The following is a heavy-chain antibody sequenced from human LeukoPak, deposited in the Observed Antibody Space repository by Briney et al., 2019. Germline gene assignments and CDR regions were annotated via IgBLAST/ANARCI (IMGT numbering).Heavy chain of an antibody. D-gene: IGHD1-26*01. CDR1: GFTFSSYA. Sequence: GGSLRLSCAASGFTFSSYAMSWVRQAPGKGLEWVSAISGSGGGTYYADSVKGRFTISRDNSKNTLYLQMNSPRAEDTAVYYCAKDEALVGATTFDYWGQGTLVTVSS. J-gene: IGHJ4*02. V-gene: IGHV3-23*01. CDR2: ISGSGGGT. CDR3: AKDEALVGATTFDY.